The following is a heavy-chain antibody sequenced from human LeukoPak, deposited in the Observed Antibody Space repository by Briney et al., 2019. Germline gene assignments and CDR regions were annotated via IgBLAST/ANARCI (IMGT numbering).Heavy chain of an antibody. CDR3: ATYVLLWFGEFTPIDY. D-gene: IGHD3-10*01. CDR2: ISGSGGST. Sequence: PGGSLRLSCAASGFTFSSYGMSWVRQAPGKGLEWVSAISGSGGSTYYADSVKGRFTISRDNSKNTLYLQMNSLRAEDTAVYYCATYVLLWFGEFTPIDYWGQGTLVTVSS. CDR1: GFTFSSYG. V-gene: IGHV3-23*01. J-gene: IGHJ4*02.